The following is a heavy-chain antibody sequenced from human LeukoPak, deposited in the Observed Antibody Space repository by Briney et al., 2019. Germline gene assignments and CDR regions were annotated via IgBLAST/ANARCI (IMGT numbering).Heavy chain of an antibody. CDR3: AAYYYGSGSYRWFDP. J-gene: IGHJ5*02. CDR2: ITPIFGTA. D-gene: IGHD3-10*01. V-gene: IGHV1-69*05. CDR1: GGTFSSYA. Sequence: GASVKVSCKASGGTFSSYAISWVPQAPGQGLEWMGGITPIFGTANYAQKFQGRVTITTDESTSTAYMELSSLRSEDTAVYYCAAYYYGSGSYRWFDPWGQGTLVTVSS.